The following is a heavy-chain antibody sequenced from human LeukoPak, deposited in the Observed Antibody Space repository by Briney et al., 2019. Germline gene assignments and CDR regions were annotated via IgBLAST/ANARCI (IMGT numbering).Heavy chain of an antibody. D-gene: IGHD6-19*01. Sequence: SETLSLTCTVSGGSISSYSRSWIRQPPGKGLEWIGYIYYSGSTNYNPSLKSRVTISVDTSKNQFSLKLTSVTAADTALYYCARGAVAGDYWGQGSLVTVSS. CDR3: ARGAVAGDY. CDR2: IYYSGST. V-gene: IGHV4-59*01. CDR1: GGSISSYS. J-gene: IGHJ4*02.